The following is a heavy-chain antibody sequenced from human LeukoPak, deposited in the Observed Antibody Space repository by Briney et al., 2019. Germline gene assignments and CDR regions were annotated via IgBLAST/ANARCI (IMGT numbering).Heavy chain of an antibody. V-gene: IGHV4-39*01. CDR3: ATFTHYDFWSGYPAEDY. D-gene: IGHD3-3*01. CDR1: GGSISSSSYY. J-gene: IGHJ4*02. Sequence: PSETLSLTCTVSGGSISSSSYYWGWIRQPPGKGLEWIGSIYYSGSTYYNPSLKSRVTISVDTSKNQFSLKLSSVTAADTAVYYCATFTHYDFWSGYPAEDYWGQGTLVTVSS. CDR2: IYYSGST.